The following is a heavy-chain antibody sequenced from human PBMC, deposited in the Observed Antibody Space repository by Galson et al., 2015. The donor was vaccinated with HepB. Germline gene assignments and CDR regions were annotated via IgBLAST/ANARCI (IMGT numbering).Heavy chain of an antibody. D-gene: IGHD6-19*01. CDR2: ISYDGSNK. V-gene: IGHV3-30*18. J-gene: IGHJ4*02. Sequence: SLRLSCAASGFTFSSYGMHWVRQVPGKGLEWVAVISYDGSNKYYADSVKGRFTISRDNSKNTLHLQMNSLRAEDTAVYYRAKDPTRFPVAGTLDYWGQGTLVTVPS. CDR1: GFTFSSYG. CDR3: AKDPTRFPVAGTLDY.